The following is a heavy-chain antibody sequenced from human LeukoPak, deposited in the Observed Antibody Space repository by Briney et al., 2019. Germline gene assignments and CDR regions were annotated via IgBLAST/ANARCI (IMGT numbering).Heavy chain of an antibody. Sequence: SVKVSCKASGGTFSSCTISWVRQAPGQGLEWMGRIIPIFGIANYAQKFQGRVTITADKSTSTAYMDLSSLRSEDTAVYYCASEYQLLNYYYYGMDVWGQGTTVTVSS. V-gene: IGHV1-69*02. CDR3: ASEYQLLNYYYYGMDV. CDR1: GGTFSSCT. CDR2: IIPIFGIA. D-gene: IGHD2-2*01. J-gene: IGHJ6*02.